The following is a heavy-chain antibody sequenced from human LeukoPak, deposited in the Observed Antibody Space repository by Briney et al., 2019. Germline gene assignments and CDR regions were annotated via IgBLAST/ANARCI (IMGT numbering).Heavy chain of an antibody. CDR1: GYTFTSYY. CDR2: INPSGGST. J-gene: IGHJ4*02. Sequence: ASVKVSCKASGYTFTSYYMHWVRQAPGQGLEWMGIINPSGGSTSCAQKFQGRVTMTRDMSTSTVYMELSSLRSEDTAVYYCAKSGSSDTGAYYFDYWGQGTLVTVSS. V-gene: IGHV1-46*01. D-gene: IGHD6-19*01. CDR3: AKSGSSDTGAYYFDY.